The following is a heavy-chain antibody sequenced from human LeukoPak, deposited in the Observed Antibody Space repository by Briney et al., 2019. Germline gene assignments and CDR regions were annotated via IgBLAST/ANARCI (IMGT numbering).Heavy chain of an antibody. V-gene: IGHV4-39*02. CDR1: GDSISRSTYY. D-gene: IGHD3-10*01. J-gene: IGHJ4*02. CDR2: VYYGRSP. CDR3: ARSSTNYYYPLIDY. Sequence: PSETLSLTCTVSGDSISRSTYYWAWIRQPPGKGLEWIGSVYYGRSPYYNPSLESRATISVDTSKNHFSLKMSSVTAADTAVYYCARSSTNYYYPLIDYWGQGTLVTVSS.